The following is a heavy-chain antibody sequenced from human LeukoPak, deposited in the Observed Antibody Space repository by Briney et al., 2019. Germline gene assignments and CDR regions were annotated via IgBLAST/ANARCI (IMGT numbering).Heavy chain of an antibody. CDR3: ARDPYYDFWSGYSRFDY. D-gene: IGHD3-3*01. V-gene: IGHV3-7*01. J-gene: IGHJ4*02. Sequence: PGGSLRLSCAASGFTFSNAWMSWVRQAPGKGLEWVANIKQDGSEKYYVDSVKGRFTISRDNAKNSLYLQMNSLRAEDTAVYYCARDPYYDFWSGYSRFDYWGQGTLVTVSS. CDR1: GFTFSNAW. CDR2: IKQDGSEK.